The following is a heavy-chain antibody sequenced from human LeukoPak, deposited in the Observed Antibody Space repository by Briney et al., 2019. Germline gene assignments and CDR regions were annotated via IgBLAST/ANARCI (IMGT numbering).Heavy chain of an antibody. D-gene: IGHD6-19*01. CDR3: ARDLAVDGGENWFDP. Sequence: SSETLSLTCTVSGGSISSYYWSWIRQPPGKGLEWIGYIYYSGSTNYNPSLKSRVTISVDTSKNQFSLQLNSVTPEDTAVYYCARDLAVDGGENWFDPWGQGTLVTVSS. J-gene: IGHJ5*02. CDR2: IYYSGST. V-gene: IGHV4-59*12. CDR1: GGSISSYY.